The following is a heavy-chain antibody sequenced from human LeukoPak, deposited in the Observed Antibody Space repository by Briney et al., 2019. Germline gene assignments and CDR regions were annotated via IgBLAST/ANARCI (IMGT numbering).Heavy chain of an antibody. CDR1: GFTVSSNY. J-gene: IGHJ4*02. CDR3: ARGGDGYNYRPFDY. V-gene: IGHV3-66*01. D-gene: IGHD5-24*01. CDR2: IYSGGST. Sequence: GGSLRLSCAASGFTVSSNYMSWVRQAPGKGLEWVSVIYSGGSTYYADSVKGRFTISRDNSKNTLYLQMNSLRAEDTAVYYCARGGDGYNYRPFDYWGQGTLVTVSS.